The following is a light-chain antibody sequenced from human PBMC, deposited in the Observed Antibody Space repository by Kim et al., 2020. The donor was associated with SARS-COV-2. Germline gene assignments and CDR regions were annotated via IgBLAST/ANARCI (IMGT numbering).Light chain of an antibody. V-gene: IGLV4-69*01. CDR2: VNSDGSH. J-gene: IGLJ2*01. CDR1: SGHITYA. CDR3: QTWGTTVV. Sequence: GAAVKLTCTLSSGHITYASAWHQQQPEKGPRYLMKVNSDGSHNKGDGIPDRFSGSSSGADRYLTISSLQSEDEADYYCQTWGTTVVFGGGTQLTVL.